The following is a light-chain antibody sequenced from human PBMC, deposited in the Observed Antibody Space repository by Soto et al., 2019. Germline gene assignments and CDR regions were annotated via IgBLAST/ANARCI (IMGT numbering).Light chain of an antibody. CDR1: QSLISW. CDR2: KAS. CDR3: QQYSSNSRT. Sequence: DIQMTQSPSTLSASVGDRVTITCRASQSLISWLAWYQQKPGKAPKLLIYKASRLESGVPSRFSGSGSGTECTLTISSLQPDDFATYYYQQYSSNSRTFGQGTKVEIK. J-gene: IGKJ1*01. V-gene: IGKV1-5*03.